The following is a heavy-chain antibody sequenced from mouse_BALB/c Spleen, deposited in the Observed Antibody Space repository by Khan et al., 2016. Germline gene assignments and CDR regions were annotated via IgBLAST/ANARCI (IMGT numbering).Heavy chain of an antibody. D-gene: IGHD4-1*02. CDR3: VSTGSYAMYY. J-gene: IGHJ4*01. CDR1: GFSLTRYG. Sequence: QVQLKQSGPGLVQPSQSLSITCTVSGFSLTRYGVHWVRQSPGKGLEWLGVIWSGGSTDYNATFISRLSISKDNSKSQVFFKMNSLQPNDTAIFYCVSTGSYAMYYWGIGTSVTVSS. CDR2: IWSGGST. V-gene: IGHV2-2*02.